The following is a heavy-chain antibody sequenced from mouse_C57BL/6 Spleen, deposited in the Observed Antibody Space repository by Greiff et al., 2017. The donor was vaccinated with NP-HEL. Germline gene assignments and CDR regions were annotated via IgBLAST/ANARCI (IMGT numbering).Heavy chain of an antibody. D-gene: IGHD4-1*01. Sequence: QVQLQQSGAELARPGASVKLSCKASGYTFTSYGISWVKQRTGQGLEWIGEIYPRSGNTYYNEKFKGKATLTADKSSSTAYMELRSLTSEDAAFYFCARGDWDYYAMDYWGQGTTVTVSS. CDR2: IYPRSGNT. J-gene: IGHJ4*01. CDR1: GYTFTSYG. CDR3: ARGDWDYYAMDY. V-gene: IGHV1-81*01.